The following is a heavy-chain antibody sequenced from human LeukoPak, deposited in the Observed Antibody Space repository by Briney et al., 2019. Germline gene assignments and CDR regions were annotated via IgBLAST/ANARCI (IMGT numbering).Heavy chain of an antibody. Sequence: GGSLRLSCAASGFTFSSYAMSWVRQAPGKGLEWVSAISGSGGSTYYADSVKGRFTISRDNSKNTLYLQMNSLRAEDTAVYYCAKGIWGITMMVVVITTAAFDIWGQGTMVTVSS. CDR1: GFTFSSYA. D-gene: IGHD3-22*01. V-gene: IGHV3-23*01. CDR2: ISGSGGST. J-gene: IGHJ3*02. CDR3: AKGIWGITMMVVVITTAAFDI.